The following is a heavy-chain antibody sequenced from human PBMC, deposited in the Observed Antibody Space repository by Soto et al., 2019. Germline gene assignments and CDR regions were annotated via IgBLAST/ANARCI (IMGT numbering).Heavy chain of an antibody. CDR3: AKERKWGMDV. J-gene: IGHJ6*02. Sequence: QVHLVQSGAEVKQPGASVKVSCKASGYTFSVYHMHWVRQAPGQGLEWMGWVHPNSGGTNYAQSFDVRVTMTRDTSIITAYMELSRLRSDDTAVYYFAKERKWGMDVWGQGTTVTVSS. V-gene: IGHV1-2*02. CDR1: GYTFSVYH. CDR2: VHPNSGGT. D-gene: IGHD1-1*01.